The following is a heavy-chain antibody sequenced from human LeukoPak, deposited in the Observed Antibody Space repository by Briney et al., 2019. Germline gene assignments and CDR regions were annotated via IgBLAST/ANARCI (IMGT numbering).Heavy chain of an antibody. J-gene: IGHJ4*02. CDR1: GFTFSSYS. D-gene: IGHD3-10*01. CDR3: ARDNSVWFGELLGIDY. V-gene: IGHV3-21*01. CDR2: ISSSSSYI. Sequence: PGGSLRLSCAASGFTFSSYSMNWVRQAPGKGLEWVSSISSSSSYIYYADSVKGRFTISRDNAKNSLYLQMNGLRAEDTAVYYCARDNSVWFGELLGIDYWGQGTLVTVSS.